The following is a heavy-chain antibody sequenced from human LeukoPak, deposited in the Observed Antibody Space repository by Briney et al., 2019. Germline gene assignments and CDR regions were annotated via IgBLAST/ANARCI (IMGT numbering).Heavy chain of an antibody. CDR2: FDPEDGET. J-gene: IGHJ3*02. CDR3: ATGGHYYDSSGYSPRLGAFDI. CDR1: GYTLTELS. V-gene: IGHV1-24*01. D-gene: IGHD3-22*01. Sequence: ASVKVSCKVSGYTLTELSMHWVRQAPGKGLEWMGGFDPEDGETIYAQKFQGRVTMTEDTSTDTAYMELSSLRSEDTAVYYCATGGHYYDSSGYSPRLGAFDIWGQGTMVTVSS.